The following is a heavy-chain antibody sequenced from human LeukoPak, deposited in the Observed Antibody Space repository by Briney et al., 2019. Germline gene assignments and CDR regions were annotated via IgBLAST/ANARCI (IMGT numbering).Heavy chain of an antibody. J-gene: IGHJ1*01. D-gene: IGHD3-22*01. CDR3: ARGLYHYDSSGYLYF. CDR2: IYSDGST. Sequence: GGSLRLSCAASGFTFSSNYMSWVRQAPGKGLEWLSAIYSDGSTYYSDSFKGRFTISSDNAKTTLYLQLKSLRAEDTAVYYCARGLYHYDSSGYLYFWGQGTLVTVSS. CDR1: GFTFSSNY. V-gene: IGHV3-53*01.